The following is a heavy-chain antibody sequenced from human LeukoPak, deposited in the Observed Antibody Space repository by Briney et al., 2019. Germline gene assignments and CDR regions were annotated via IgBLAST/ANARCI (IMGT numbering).Heavy chain of an antibody. J-gene: IGHJ6*03. CDR3: ARVQPLGYYYMDV. CDR1: GGSISSYY. Sequence: SETLSLTCTVSGGSISSYYWSWIRQPPGKGLEWIGYIYYSGSTNYNPSLKSRVTISVDTSENQFSLKLSSVTAADTAVYYCARVQPLGYYYMDVWGKGTTVTVSS. CDR2: IYYSGST. V-gene: IGHV4-59*01.